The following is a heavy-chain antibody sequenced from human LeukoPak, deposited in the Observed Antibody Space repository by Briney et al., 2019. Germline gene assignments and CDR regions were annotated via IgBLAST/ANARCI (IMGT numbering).Heavy chain of an antibody. CDR3: ARADGSSGGIIDY. D-gene: IGHD2-15*01. CDR2: MNPNSGNT. Sequence: ASVKVSCKASGYTFTSYDINWVRQATGQGLEWMGWMNPNSGNTGYAQKFQGRVTMTRDTSTSTVYMELSSLRSEDTAVYYCARADGSSGGIIDYWGQGTLVTVSS. CDR1: GYTFTSYD. V-gene: IGHV1-8*01. J-gene: IGHJ4*02.